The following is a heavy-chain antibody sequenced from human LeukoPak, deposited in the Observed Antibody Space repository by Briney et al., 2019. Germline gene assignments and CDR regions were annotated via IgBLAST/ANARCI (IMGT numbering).Heavy chain of an antibody. CDR3: ARLYYDSSGSFAY. V-gene: IGHV3-30*03. CDR1: GFTFSSYG. J-gene: IGHJ4*02. Sequence: GGSLRLSCAASGFTFSSYGMHWVRQAPGKGLEWVAVISYDGSNKYYADSVKGRFTISRDNAKNSLYLQMNSLRAEDTAVYYCARLYYDSSGSFAYWGQGTLVTVSS. D-gene: IGHD3-22*01. CDR2: ISYDGSNK.